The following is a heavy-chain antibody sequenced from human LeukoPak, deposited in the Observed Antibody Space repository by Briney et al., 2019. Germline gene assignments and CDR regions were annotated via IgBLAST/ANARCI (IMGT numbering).Heavy chain of an antibody. D-gene: IGHD3-16*02. CDR3: ARERDDYVWGSYRHYYFDY. CDR1: GGSFSGYY. CDR2: INHSGST. V-gene: IGHV4-34*01. Sequence: SETLSLSCAVYGGSFSGYYWSWIRQPPGKGLEWIGEINHSGSTNYNPSLKSRVTISVDTSKNQFSLKLSSVTAADTAVYYCARERDDYVWGSYRHYYFDYWGQGTLVTVSS. J-gene: IGHJ4*02.